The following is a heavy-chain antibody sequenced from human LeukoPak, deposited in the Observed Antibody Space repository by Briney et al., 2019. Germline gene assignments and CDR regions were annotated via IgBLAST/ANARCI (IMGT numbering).Heavy chain of an antibody. V-gene: IGHV3-23*01. CDR3: AKVGALGYYFDY. J-gene: IGHJ4*02. CDR2: ISGNGGST. D-gene: IGHD3-16*01. Sequence: GSLRLSCADSGFSFSSYAMTWVRQAPGKGLEWVSSISGNGGSTYYADSVKGRFTISRDNSRNTLYLQMNSLRAEDTAVYFCAKVGALGYYFDYWGQGTLVTVSS. CDR1: GFSFSSYA.